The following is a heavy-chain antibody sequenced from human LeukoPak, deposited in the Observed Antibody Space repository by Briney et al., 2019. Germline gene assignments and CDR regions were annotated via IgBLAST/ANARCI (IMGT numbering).Heavy chain of an antibody. CDR2: ISSSGNTI. J-gene: IGHJ4*02. V-gene: IGHV3-48*03. Sequence: GGSLRLSCAASGFSFSRYEMNWVRQAPGKGLEWISYISSSGNTIYYADSVKGRFTISRDNAKNSLYLQMNSLRVEDTAVYYCAREGADGYNVGFDYWGQGTLVTVSS. D-gene: IGHD5-24*01. CDR1: GFSFSRYE. CDR3: AREGADGYNVGFDY.